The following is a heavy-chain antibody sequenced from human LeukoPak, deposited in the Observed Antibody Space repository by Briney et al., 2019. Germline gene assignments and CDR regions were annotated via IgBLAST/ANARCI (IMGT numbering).Heavy chain of an antibody. Sequence: PGGSLRLSCAASGFTFSSYAMSWVRQAPGKGLEWVSAISGSGGSTYYADSVKGRFTISRDNSKNTLYLQVNSLRAEDTAVYYCAKGSLFQQWLGRDAFDIWGQGTMVTVSS. CDR2: ISGSGGST. J-gene: IGHJ3*02. D-gene: IGHD6-19*01. CDR1: GFTFSSYA. V-gene: IGHV3-23*01. CDR3: AKGSLFQQWLGRDAFDI.